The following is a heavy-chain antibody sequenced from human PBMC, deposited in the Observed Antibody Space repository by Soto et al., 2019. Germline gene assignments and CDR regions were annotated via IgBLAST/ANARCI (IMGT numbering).Heavy chain of an antibody. CDR1: GLTFSDYY. CDR3: ARELDGIDV. Sequence: QVQLVESGGGLVKPGGSLRLSCAASGLTFSDYYMSWIRQAPGKGLEWVSYITSSGSYTKYAGSVQGRFTISRDNTQNSLFLQMNSLRAEDTDVYYCARELDGIDVWGQGTTVTVSS. J-gene: IGHJ6*02. V-gene: IGHV3-11*05. CDR2: ITSSGSYT.